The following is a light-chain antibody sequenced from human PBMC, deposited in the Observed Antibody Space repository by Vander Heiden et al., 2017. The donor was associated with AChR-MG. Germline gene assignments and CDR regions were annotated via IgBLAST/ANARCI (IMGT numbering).Light chain of an antibody. CDR2: STS. CDR1: QSVSSTY. J-gene: IGKJ2*01. CDR3: QQYGGSPDYT. V-gene: IGKV3-20*01. Sequence: EVVLTQSPGTLSLSPGERATLSCRASQSVSSTYLAWYQQKPGQAPRLPIYSTSTRATGIPDRFSGSGSGTDFTLTISRLEPEDFAVYYCQQYGGSPDYTFGQGTKLEI.